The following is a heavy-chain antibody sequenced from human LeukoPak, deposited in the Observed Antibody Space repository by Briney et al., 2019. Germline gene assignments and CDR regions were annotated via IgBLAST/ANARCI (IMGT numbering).Heavy chain of an antibody. V-gene: IGHV3-48*03. J-gene: IGHJ4*02. CDR3: AKGVRGYATNFDY. D-gene: IGHD3-10*01. CDR1: GFTFSSYE. CDR2: ISSSGSTI. Sequence: GGSLRLSCAASGFTFSSYEMNWVRQAPGKGLEWVSYISSSGSTIYYADSVKGRFTISRDNSKNTLYLQMNSLGAEDTAVYYCAKGVRGYATNFDYWGQGTLVTVSS.